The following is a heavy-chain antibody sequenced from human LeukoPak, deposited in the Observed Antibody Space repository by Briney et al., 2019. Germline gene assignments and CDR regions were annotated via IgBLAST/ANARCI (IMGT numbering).Heavy chain of an antibody. J-gene: IGHJ4*02. CDR2: IYWDDDK. CDR1: GFSLSTSGVG. Sequence: SGPTLVNPTQTLTLTCTFSGFSLSTSGVGVGWIRQPPGKALEWLALIYWDDDKRYSPSLQSRLTITKNTSKNQVVLTMTNMDPVDTATYYCAHSNYLPAPGTFDYWGQGTLVTVSS. CDR3: AHSNYLPAPGTFDY. V-gene: IGHV2-5*02. D-gene: IGHD6-13*01.